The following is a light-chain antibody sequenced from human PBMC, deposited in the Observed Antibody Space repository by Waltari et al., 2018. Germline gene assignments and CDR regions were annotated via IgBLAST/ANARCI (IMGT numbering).Light chain of an antibody. CDR1: QSISSQ. Sequence: EIVMTQSPATLSVSPGERATLPCRASQSISSQLAWSQPKPGPAPRHLIYCASTRATGSPARFSGSGSGTEFTLTISSLQSEDFAVYFCQQYHETPPITFGPGTKVDIK. CDR2: CAS. V-gene: IGKV3-15*01. J-gene: IGKJ3*01. CDR3: QQYHETPPIT.